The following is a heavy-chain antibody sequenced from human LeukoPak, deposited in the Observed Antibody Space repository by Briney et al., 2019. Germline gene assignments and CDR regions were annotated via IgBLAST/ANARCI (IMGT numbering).Heavy chain of an antibody. V-gene: IGHV4-4*02. CDR2: IYHSGST. J-gene: IGHJ4*02. Sequence: PSETLSLTCAVSGVSISSSNWWSWVRQPPGKGLEWIGEIYHSGSTNYNPSLKSRVTISVDKSKNQFSLRLSSVTAADTAVYYCARRDYYDSTGYYVYWGQGTLVTVSS. CDR1: GVSISSSNW. D-gene: IGHD3-22*01. CDR3: ARRDYYDSTGYYVY.